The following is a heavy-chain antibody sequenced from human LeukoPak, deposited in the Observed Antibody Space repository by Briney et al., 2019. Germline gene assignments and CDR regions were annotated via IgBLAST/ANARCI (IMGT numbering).Heavy chain of an antibody. CDR1: GYTFTSNY. J-gene: IGHJ4*02. CDR2: IYPRDGST. V-gene: IGHV1-46*01. CDR3: ARDQEGLDY. Sequence: ASVKVSSKASGYTFTSNYIHWVRQAPGQGLEWMGMIYPRDGSTSYAQKFQGRVTVTGDTSTSTVHMELSGLRSEDTAVYYCARDQEGLDYWGQGTLVTVSS.